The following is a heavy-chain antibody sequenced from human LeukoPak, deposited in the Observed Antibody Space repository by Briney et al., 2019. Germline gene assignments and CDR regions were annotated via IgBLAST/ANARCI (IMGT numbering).Heavy chain of an antibody. D-gene: IGHD6-13*01. CDR2: INPNSGGT. J-gene: IGHJ3*02. V-gene: IGHV1-2*04. Sequence: ASVKVSCKASGYTFTGYYMHWVRQAPGQGLEWMGWINPNSGGTNYAQKFQGWVTMTRDTSISTAYMELSRLRSDDTAVYYCARGWQQQLVRGAFDIWGQGTMVTVSS. CDR1: GYTFTGYY. CDR3: ARGWQQQLVRGAFDI.